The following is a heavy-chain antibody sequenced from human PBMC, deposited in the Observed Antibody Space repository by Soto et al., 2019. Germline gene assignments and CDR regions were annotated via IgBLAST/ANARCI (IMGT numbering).Heavy chain of an antibody. V-gene: IGHV3-15*01. CDR3: TTAPDDYSSGYYFDY. Sequence: PEGSLRLSCAASGFTFSNAWMSWVRQAPGKGLEWVGRIKSKTDGGTTDYAAPVKGRFTISRDDSKNTLYLQMNSLKTEDTAVYYCTTAPDDYSSGYYFDYWGQGTLVTVSS. CDR2: IKSKTDGGTT. J-gene: IGHJ4*02. D-gene: IGHD3-22*01. CDR1: GFTFSNAW.